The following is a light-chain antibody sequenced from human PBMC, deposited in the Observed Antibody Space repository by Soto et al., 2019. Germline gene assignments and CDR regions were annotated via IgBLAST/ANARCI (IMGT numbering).Light chain of an antibody. Sequence: QSALTQPASVSGSPGQSITISCTGSSSDIGAYDYVSWYQQRPVKAPKLMIFDVTNRPSGVSDRFSGSKSGNTASLTISGLQTEDEADYSCSSYTSSSTPYVFGTGTKLTVL. J-gene: IGLJ1*01. CDR2: DVT. V-gene: IGLV2-14*01. CDR1: SSDIGAYDY. CDR3: SSYTSSSTPYV.